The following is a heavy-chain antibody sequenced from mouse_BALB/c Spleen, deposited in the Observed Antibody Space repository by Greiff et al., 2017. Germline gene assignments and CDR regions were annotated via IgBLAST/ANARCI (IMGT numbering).Heavy chain of an antibody. V-gene: IGHV1-80*01. Sequence: QVQLQQSGAELVRPGSSVKISCKASGYAFSSYWMNWVKQRPGQGLEWIGQIYPGDGDTNYNGKFKGKATLTADKSSSTAYMQLSSLTSEDSAVYVCAADGNYGWCAYWGQGTLVTVSA. J-gene: IGHJ3*01. CDR3: AADGNYGWCAY. CDR1: GYAFSSYW. CDR2: IYPGDGDT. D-gene: IGHD2-1*01.